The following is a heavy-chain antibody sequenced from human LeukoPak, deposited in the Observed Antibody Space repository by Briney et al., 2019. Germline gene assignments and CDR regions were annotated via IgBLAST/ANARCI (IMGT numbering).Heavy chain of an antibody. Sequence: GESLKISCKGSGYSFTSYWIGWVRQMPGKGLEWMGIIYPGDSDTRYSPSFQGQVTISADKSISTAYLQWSSLKASDTAMYYFARLLNEFGTHNWFDPCGQGTLVTVSS. V-gene: IGHV5-51*01. D-gene: IGHD1-1*01. J-gene: IGHJ5*02. CDR3: ARLLNEFGTHNWFDP. CDR2: IYPGDSDT. CDR1: GYSFTSYW.